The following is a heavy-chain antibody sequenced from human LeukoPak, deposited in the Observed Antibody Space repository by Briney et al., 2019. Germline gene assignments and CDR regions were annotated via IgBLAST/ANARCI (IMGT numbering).Heavy chain of an antibody. V-gene: IGHV3-11*01. CDR1: GFTFSDYY. CDR3: AARYYYGSGSYYRY. CDR2: ISSSGSTI. D-gene: IGHD3-10*01. Sequence: GGSLRLSCAASGFTFSDYYMSWIRQAPGKGLEWVSYISSSGSTIYYADSVKGRFTISRDNAKNSLYLQMNSLRAEDTAVYYCAARYYYGSGSYYRYWGQGTLVTVSS. J-gene: IGHJ4*02.